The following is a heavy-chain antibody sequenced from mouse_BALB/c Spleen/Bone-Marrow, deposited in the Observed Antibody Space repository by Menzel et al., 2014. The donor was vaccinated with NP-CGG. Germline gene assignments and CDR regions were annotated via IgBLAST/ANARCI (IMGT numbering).Heavy chain of an antibody. Sequence: DVKLQESGGGLVQPGGSLKLSCAASGFDFSRHWMSWVRQAPGKGLEWIGEINPDSSTINYTPSLKDKFIISRDNAKNXLYPQMSKVRSEDTALYYCARPRGNYAMDYWGQGTSVTVSS. CDR3: ARPRGNYAMDY. V-gene: IGHV4-1*02. J-gene: IGHJ4*01. CDR1: GFDFSRHW. CDR2: INPDSSTI.